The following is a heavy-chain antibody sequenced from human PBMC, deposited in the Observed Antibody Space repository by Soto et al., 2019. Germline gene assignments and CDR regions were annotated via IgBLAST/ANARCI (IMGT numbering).Heavy chain of an antibody. D-gene: IGHD2-2*01. Sequence: QLQLQESGSGLVKPSQTLSLTCAVSGGSISSGGYSWSWIRQPPGKGLEWIGYMYHSGSTYYNPSLKSRVPISIGRSKPHFSLKLSSVTAADTAVYYCASVPDYWGQGSLVTFSS. CDR2: MYHSGST. V-gene: IGHV4-30-2*01. CDR1: GGSISSGGYS. J-gene: IGHJ4*01. CDR3: ASVPDY.